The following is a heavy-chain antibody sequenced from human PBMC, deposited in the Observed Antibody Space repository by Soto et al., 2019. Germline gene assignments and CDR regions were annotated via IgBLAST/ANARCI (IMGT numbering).Heavy chain of an antibody. CDR2: IYYSGST. Sequence: KPSETLSLTCTVYGGSISSSSYYWGWIRQPPGKGLEWIGSIYYSGSTYYNPSLKSRVTISVDTSKNQFSLKLSSVTAADTAVYYCARRITIFGVVTPYFDYWGQGTLVTVSS. J-gene: IGHJ4*02. CDR3: ARRITIFGVVTPYFDY. V-gene: IGHV4-39*01. D-gene: IGHD3-3*01. CDR1: GGSISSSSYY.